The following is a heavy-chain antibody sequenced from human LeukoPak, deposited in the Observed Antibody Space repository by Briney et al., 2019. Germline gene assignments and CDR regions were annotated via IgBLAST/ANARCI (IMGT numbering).Heavy chain of an antibody. V-gene: IGHV1-2*02. J-gene: IGHJ4*02. CDR2: INTNSGGT. CDR1: GYTFTAYY. Sequence: ASVKVSCKTSGYTFTAYYVHWVRQAPGQGLEWMGYINTNSGGTKYAQKFQGRVTMSRDTSITTGYMELSRPRSDDTAVYYCARIEGSASSRYDWGQGTPVTVSS. D-gene: IGHD6-13*01. CDR3: ARIEGSASSRYD.